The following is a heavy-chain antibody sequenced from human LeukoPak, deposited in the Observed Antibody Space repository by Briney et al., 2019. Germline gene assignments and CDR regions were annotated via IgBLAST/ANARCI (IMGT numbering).Heavy chain of an antibody. CDR1: GFTFSDYY. Sequence: GGSLRLSCAASGFTFSDYYMTWIRQAPGKGLEWVSHISTSGSTKSYADPVKGRFAISRDNAWKSLYLQMNSLRVEDTAMYYCATIRELYTGGPTRHCQHWGRGTLVTVSS. D-gene: IGHD2-8*02. CDR2: ISTSGSTK. V-gene: IGHV3-11*01. CDR3: ATIRELYTGGPTRHCQH. J-gene: IGHJ1*01.